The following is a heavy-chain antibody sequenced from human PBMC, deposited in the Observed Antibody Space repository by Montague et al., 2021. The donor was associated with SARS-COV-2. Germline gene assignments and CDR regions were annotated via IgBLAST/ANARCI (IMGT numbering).Heavy chain of an antibody. CDR1: GGSISNYY. V-gene: IGHV4-59*01. Sequence: SETLSLTCSVSGGSISNYYWTWIRQSPGKGLQWIGYIYYTGSTNFNPSLKSRVTMSLDTSKNHFSLRLSAVTAADTALYYCARPQNICSSATFVNYFDLWGLGALVTVSS. D-gene: IGHD2/OR15-2a*01. J-gene: IGHJ4*02. CDR2: IYYTGST. CDR3: ARPQNICSSATFVNYFDL.